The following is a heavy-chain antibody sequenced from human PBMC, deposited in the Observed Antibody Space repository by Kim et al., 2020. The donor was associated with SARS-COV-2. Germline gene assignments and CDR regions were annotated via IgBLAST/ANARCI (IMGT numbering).Heavy chain of an antibody. CDR2: IKQDGSEK. CDR3: ARDRQDFWSGYLNYY. D-gene: IGHD3-3*01. Sequence: GGSLRLSCAASGFTFSSYWMSWVRQAPGKGLEWVANIKQDGSEKYYVDSVKGRFTISRDNAKNSLYLQMNSLRAEDTAVYYCARDRQDFWSGYLNYYWGQGTLVTVSS. J-gene: IGHJ4*02. V-gene: IGHV3-7*01. CDR1: GFTFSSYW.